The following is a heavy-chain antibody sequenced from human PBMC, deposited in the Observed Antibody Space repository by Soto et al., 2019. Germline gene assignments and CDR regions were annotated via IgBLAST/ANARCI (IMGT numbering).Heavy chain of an antibody. J-gene: IGHJ1*01. D-gene: IGHD5-12*01. V-gene: IGHV1-69*13. CDR1: GGTFSSYA. CDR3: ASSTGYNYGYFQH. CDR2: IIPIFGTA. Sequence: SVKVSCKASGGTFSSYAISWVRQAPGQGLEWMGGIIPIFGTANYAQKFQGRVTITADESTSTAYMELSSLRSEDTAVYYCASSTGYNYGYFQHWGQGTLVTVSS.